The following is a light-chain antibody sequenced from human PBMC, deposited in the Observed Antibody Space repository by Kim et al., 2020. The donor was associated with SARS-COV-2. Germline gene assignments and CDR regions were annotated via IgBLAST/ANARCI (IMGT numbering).Light chain of an antibody. J-gene: IGLJ2*01. V-gene: IGLV1-44*01. CDR3: GAWDDSLNVPV. CDR2: GNN. CDR1: GSNVGSNT. Sequence: QSVLTQPPSVSGTPGQRVTISCSGSGSNVGSNTINWYQCLPGSAPRLLMYGNNQRPSGVPDRFSGSNSDTSASLAISGLQSEDEADYYCGAWDDSLNVPVLGGGTKLTVL.